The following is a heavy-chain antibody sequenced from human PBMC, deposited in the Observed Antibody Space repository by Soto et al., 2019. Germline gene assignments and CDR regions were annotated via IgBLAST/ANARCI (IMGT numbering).Heavy chain of an antibody. CDR3: AKDIPERGIAARPYYYYYYMDV. V-gene: IGHV3-9*01. CDR1: GFTFDDYA. D-gene: IGHD6-6*01. CDR2: ISWNSGSI. J-gene: IGHJ6*03. Sequence: GGSLRLSCAASGFTFDDYAMHWVRQAPGKGLEWVSGISWNSGSIGYADSVKGRFTISRDNAKNSLYLQMNSLRAEDTALYYCAKDIPERGIAARPYYYYYYMDVWGKGTTVTVSS.